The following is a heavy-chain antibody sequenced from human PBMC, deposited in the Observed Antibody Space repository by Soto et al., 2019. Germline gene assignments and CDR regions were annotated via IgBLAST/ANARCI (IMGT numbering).Heavy chain of an antibody. J-gene: IGHJ4*02. Sequence: SETLSLTCTVSGGSISSYYWSWIRQPPGKGLEWIGYIYYSGSTNYNPSLKSRVTISVDTSKNQFSLKLSSVTAADTAVYYCARTLYSYGPRFDSWGRGTLVTVSS. CDR2: IYYSGST. V-gene: IGHV4-59*01. CDR1: GGSISSYY. D-gene: IGHD5-18*01. CDR3: ARTLYSYGPRFDS.